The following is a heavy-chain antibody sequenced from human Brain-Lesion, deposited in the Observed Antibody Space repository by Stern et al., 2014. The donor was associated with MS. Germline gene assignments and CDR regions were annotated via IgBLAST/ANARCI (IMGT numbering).Heavy chain of an antibody. J-gene: IGHJ4*02. V-gene: IGHV4-61*02. Sequence: QLQLQESGPGLVKPSQTLSLTCTVSGGPISSHSYYWSWIRQPAGKGLEWIGRIYASGNTNSTPSLKGRVSISVATSKTQLSLRLSSGTASDTAVYYCARDYGDLEFDLWGQGTLVTVSS. CDR3: ARDYGDLEFDL. D-gene: IGHD4-17*01. CDR1: GGPISSHSYY. CDR2: IYASGNT.